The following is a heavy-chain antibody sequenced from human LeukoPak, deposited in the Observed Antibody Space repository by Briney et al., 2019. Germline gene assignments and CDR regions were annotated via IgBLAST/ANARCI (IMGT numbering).Heavy chain of an antibody. CDR1: GYSISSGYY. D-gene: IGHD6-6*01. Sequence: SETLSLTCAVSGYSISSGYYWSWIRQPPGKGLEWIGEINHSGSTNYNPSLKSRDTISVDTSKNQFSLKLSSVTAADTAVYYCARGLRTAARPIDYWGQGTLVTVSS. CDR3: ARGLRTAARPIDY. CDR2: INHSGST. V-gene: IGHV4-34*01. J-gene: IGHJ4*02.